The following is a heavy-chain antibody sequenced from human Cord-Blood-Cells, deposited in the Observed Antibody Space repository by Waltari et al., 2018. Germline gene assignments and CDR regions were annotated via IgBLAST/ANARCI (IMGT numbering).Heavy chain of an antibody. V-gene: IGHV3-23*04. Sequence: EVQLVESGGGLVQPGGSLRLSCAASGFTFSSYAMSWVRQAPGKGLEWVSAISGSGGSTYSEASGKGRFTISRDNSKNTLYLQMNSLRAEDPAVYYCAKERGYSSSYYFDYWGQGTLVTVSS. D-gene: IGHD6-6*01. CDR3: AKERGYSSSYYFDY. J-gene: IGHJ4*02. CDR1: GFTFSSYA. CDR2: ISGSGGST.